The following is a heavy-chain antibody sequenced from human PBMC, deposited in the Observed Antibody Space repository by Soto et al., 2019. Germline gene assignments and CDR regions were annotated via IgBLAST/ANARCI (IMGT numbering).Heavy chain of an antibody. J-gene: IGHJ4*02. Sequence: EVQLVESGGGLVQPGGSLRLSCAASGFTFSSYSMNWVRQAPGKGLEWVSYISSSSSTIYYADYVKGRFTISRDNAKNSLYLQMNSLGDEGTAVYYCARHRGTFGGYWGQGTLVTVSS. CDR3: ARHRGTFGGY. V-gene: IGHV3-48*02. CDR2: ISSSSSTI. CDR1: GFTFSSYS. D-gene: IGHD3-10*01.